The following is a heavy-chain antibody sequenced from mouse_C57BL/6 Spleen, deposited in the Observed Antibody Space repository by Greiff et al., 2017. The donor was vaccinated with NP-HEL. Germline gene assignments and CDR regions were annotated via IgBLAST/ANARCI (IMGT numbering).Heavy chain of an antibody. CDR1: GYAFSSYW. D-gene: IGHD4-1*02. Sequence: QVQLQQSGAELVKPGASVKISCKASGYAFSSYWMNWVKQRPGKGLEWIGQIYPGDGDTNYNGKVKGKATLTADKSSSTAYMQLSSLTSEDSAVYFCARGGPTGSYAMDYWGQGTSVTVSS. CDR3: ARGGPTGSYAMDY. V-gene: IGHV1-80*01. J-gene: IGHJ4*01. CDR2: IYPGDGDT.